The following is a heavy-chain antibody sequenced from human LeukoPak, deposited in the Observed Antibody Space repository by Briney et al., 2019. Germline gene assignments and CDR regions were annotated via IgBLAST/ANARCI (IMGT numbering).Heavy chain of an antibody. J-gene: IGHJ4*02. Sequence: GGSLRLSCAASGFTFSSYAMHWVRQAPGKGLEWVAVIWYDESIKHYGDSVKGRFTISRDNSKNTLYLQMNSLRAEDTAVYYCAKRSDYGGNWNYFDYWGQGTPVTVSS. D-gene: IGHD4-23*01. CDR2: IWYDESIK. V-gene: IGHV3-33*06. CDR1: GFTFSSYA. CDR3: AKRSDYGGNWNYFDY.